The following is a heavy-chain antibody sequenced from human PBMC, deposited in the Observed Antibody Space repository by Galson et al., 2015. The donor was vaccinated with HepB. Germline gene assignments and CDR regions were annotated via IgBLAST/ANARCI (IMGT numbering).Heavy chain of an antibody. CDR1: GFTFSSYS. D-gene: IGHD2-2*01. CDR3: AREGPLGYCSSTSCYYAFDI. Sequence: SLRLSCAASGFTFSSYSMNWVRQAPGKGLEWVSSISSSSSYIYYADSVKGRFTISRDNAKNSLYLQMNSLRAEDTAVYYCAREGPLGYCSSTSCYYAFDIWGQGTMVTVSS. V-gene: IGHV3-21*01. J-gene: IGHJ3*02. CDR2: ISSSSSYI.